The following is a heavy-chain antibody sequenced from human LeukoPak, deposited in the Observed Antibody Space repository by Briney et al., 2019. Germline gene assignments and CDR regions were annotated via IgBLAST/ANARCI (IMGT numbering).Heavy chain of an antibody. D-gene: IGHD3-10*01. V-gene: IGHV3-7*01. J-gene: IGHJ5*02. CDR2: IKQDGSEN. CDR3: ARRDHYYGSGSSFWFDP. Sequence: GGSLRLSCAASGFTFSSHWMSWVRQAPGKGLEWVAKIKQDGSENYYVDSVKGRFTISRDNAKSSLYLQMNSMRAEDTAVYYCARRDHYYGSGSSFWFDPWGQGTLVTVSS. CDR1: GFTFSSHW.